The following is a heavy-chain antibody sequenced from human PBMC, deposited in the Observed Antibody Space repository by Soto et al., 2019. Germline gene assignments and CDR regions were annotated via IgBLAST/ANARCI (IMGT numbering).Heavy chain of an antibody. Sequence: GGSLRLSCTASGFNTRFYSMSWVRQTPGKGLEWVAALSRSGGATYYADSVRGRFTISRDASKDTLFLQMRNLRAEDTAIYYCSKGEMSTIRNSFDPWGQGTLITVSS. J-gene: IGHJ5*02. CDR2: LSRSGGAT. D-gene: IGHD1-1*01. CDR3: SKGEMSTIRNSFDP. CDR1: GFNTRFYS. V-gene: IGHV3-23*01.